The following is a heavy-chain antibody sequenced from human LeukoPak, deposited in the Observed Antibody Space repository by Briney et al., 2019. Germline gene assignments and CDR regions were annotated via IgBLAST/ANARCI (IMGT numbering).Heavy chain of an antibody. CDR1: GYSFTYYW. Sequence: GESLKISCKGSGYSFTYYWIGWVRHMPRKGREWMGIIYPGDSDTRYRPSFQGQVTISVDKSISTAYLQWSSLKASDTAMYYCARQDGNSKYYFDYWGQGTLVTVSS. CDR2: IYPGDSDT. CDR3: ARQDGNSKYYFDY. V-gene: IGHV5-51*01. J-gene: IGHJ4*02. D-gene: IGHD1-1*01.